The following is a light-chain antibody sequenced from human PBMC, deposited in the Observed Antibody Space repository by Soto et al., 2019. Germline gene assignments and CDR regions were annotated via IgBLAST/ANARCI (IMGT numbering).Light chain of an antibody. V-gene: IGLV2-14*01. CDR1: ISDFVLYNY. CDR2: GVN. CDR3: SSYTTSSALQV. Sequence: QSALTQPASVSGSPGQSITISCSGTISDFVLYNYVSWYQQHPGKAPKLMIYGVNNRPSGVSNRFSGSKSGYTASLTISGLQADDEADYYCSSYTTSSALQVFGTGTKVTVL. J-gene: IGLJ1*01.